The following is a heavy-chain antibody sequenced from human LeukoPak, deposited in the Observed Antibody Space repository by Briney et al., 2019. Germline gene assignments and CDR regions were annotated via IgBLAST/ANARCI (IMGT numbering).Heavy chain of an antibody. CDR2: IIPILGII. V-gene: IGHV1-69*04. J-gene: IGHJ4*02. CDR1: GGTFSSYA. CDR3: AIGYCSSSSCYGPSFDY. D-gene: IGHD2-2*03. Sequence: GASVKVSCKASGGTFSSYAIRWVRPAPGQGLEWMGRIIPILGIINYAQKFQGRVTITADKSTSTAYMELNSLRSEDTAVYYCAIGYCSSSSCYGPSFDYWGQGTLVTVSS.